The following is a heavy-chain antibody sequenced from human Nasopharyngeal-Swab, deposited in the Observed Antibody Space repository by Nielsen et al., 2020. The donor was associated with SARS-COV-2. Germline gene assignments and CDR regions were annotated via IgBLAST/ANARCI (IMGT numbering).Heavy chain of an antibody. V-gene: IGHV3-53*01. CDR3: AKDSQKGGGSSWYY. CDR1: GFTVSSNY. J-gene: IGHJ4*02. Sequence: GGSLRLSCAASGFTVSSNYMSWVRQAPGKGLEWVSVIYSGGSTYYADSVKGRFTISRDNSKNTLYLQMNSLRAEDTAVYYCAKDSQKGGGSSWYYWGQGTLVTVSS. D-gene: IGHD6-13*01. CDR2: IYSGGST.